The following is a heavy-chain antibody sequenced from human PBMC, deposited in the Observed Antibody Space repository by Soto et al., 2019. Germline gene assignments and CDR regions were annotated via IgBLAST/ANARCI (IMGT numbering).Heavy chain of an antibody. CDR1: GFTFSSYA. Sequence: QPGGSLRLSCSASGFTFSSYAMHWVRQAPGKGLEFVSAISSNGGSTYYADSVKGRFTISRDNSKNTLYLQVNSLRAEDTAVYYCTRHDSNYDFWSGSPPRYGMDVWGQGTTVTVSS. V-gene: IGHV3-64*04. J-gene: IGHJ6*02. CDR3: TRHDSNYDFWSGSPPRYGMDV. CDR2: ISSNGGST. D-gene: IGHD3-3*01.